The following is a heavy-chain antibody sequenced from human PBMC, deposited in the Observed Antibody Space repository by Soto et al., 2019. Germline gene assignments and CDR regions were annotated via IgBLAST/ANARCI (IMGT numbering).Heavy chain of an antibody. V-gene: IGHV4-31*03. Sequence: SETLSLTCTVSGGSISNGGYYWSWIRQHPGKGLEWIGYIYYSGSTYYNPSLKSRVTISVDTSKNQFSLKLSSVTAADTAVYYCAKRIIYYYSSGESWLAPWGQGTLVTVSS. CDR1: GGSISNGGYY. J-gene: IGHJ5*02. CDR2: IYYSGST. CDR3: AKRIIYYYSSGESWLAP. D-gene: IGHD3-22*01.